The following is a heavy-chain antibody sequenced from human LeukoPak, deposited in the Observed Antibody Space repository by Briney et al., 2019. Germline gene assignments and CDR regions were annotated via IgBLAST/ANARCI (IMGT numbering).Heavy chain of an antibody. CDR1: GYSFTGYY. Sequence: ASVKVSCKASGYSFTGYYIHWVRQAPGQGLEWMGWINPNSRGTNYAQEFQGRVTMTRDTSISTAYMELSSLTSDDTAVYYCARDPAQSYYTDVWGIGTTVTVSS. CDR3: ARDPAQSYYTDV. V-gene: IGHV1-2*02. CDR2: INPNSRGT. J-gene: IGHJ6*03.